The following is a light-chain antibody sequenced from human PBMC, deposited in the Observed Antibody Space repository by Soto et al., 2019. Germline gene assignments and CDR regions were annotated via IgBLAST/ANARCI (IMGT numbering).Light chain of an antibody. CDR1: ALPKQY. J-gene: IGLJ2*01. CDR2: KDS. Sequence: SYELTQPPSVSVSPGQTARITCSGDALPKQYAYWYQQKPGQAPVLVIYKDSERPSGIPERFAGSSSGTTVTLTISGVQAGDEADYYCQSADSSGTPVVFGGGTQLTVL. CDR3: QSADSSGTPVV. V-gene: IGLV3-25*03.